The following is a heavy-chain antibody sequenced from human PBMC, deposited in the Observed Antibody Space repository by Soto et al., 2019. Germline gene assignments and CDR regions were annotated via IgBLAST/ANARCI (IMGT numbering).Heavy chain of an antibody. J-gene: IGHJ3*01. Sequence: EVQLVESGGGLVQPGESLRLSCAASGYTFSPFWMHWVRQAPGKGLVWVSHINSDGSTIVYADSVKGRFTISRDNAKNTLYLQRNSLKAEDTAVYYCVRDRGYPDSFEVWGRGTMVTVSS. CDR3: VRDRGYPDSFEV. CDR1: GYTFSPFW. CDR2: INSDGSTI. D-gene: IGHD3-10*01. V-gene: IGHV3-74*01.